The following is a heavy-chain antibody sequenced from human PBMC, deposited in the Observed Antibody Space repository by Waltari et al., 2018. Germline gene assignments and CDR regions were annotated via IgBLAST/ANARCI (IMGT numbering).Heavy chain of an antibody. D-gene: IGHD4-17*01. CDR1: YA. CDR3: ATLAVTTSYGAY. CDR2: ISDSGVST. V-gene: IGHV3-23*01. Sequence: YAMSWVRQAPGKGLECVSAISDSGVSTYYADSVKGRFTISRDNSKSTLYLQMNSLRAEDTAVYYCATLAVTTSYGAYWGQGTLVTVSS. J-gene: IGHJ4*02.